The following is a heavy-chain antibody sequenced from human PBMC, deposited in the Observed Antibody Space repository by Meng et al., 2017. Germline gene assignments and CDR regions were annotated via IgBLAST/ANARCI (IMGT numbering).Heavy chain of an antibody. D-gene: IGHD3-10*01. CDR1: GFTFSSYA. CDR2: ISYDGSNK. J-gene: IGHJ4*02. CDR3: ASMGY. V-gene: IGHV3-30*01. Sequence: QVQLVGSGGGVVQPGRSLRLSCAAPGFTFSSYAMHWVRQAPGKGLEWVAVISYDGSNKYYADSVKGRFTISRDNSKNTLYLQMNSLRAEDTAVYYCASMGYWGQGTLVTVS.